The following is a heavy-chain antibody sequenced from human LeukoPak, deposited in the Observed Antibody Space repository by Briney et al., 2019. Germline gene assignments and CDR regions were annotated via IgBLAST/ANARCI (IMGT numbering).Heavy chain of an antibody. V-gene: IGHV1-18*01. D-gene: IGHD5-12*01. CDR3: ARVGRWLRAFDI. Sequence: APVKVSCKASGYIFTDYGINWVRQAPGHGLEWMGWVSPYNGDTRYTQRLQGRVTLTTDTSTSTAYMELRSLTSDDTAVYYCARVGRWLRAFDIWGQGTMITVSS. J-gene: IGHJ3*02. CDR2: VSPYNGDT. CDR1: GYIFTDYG.